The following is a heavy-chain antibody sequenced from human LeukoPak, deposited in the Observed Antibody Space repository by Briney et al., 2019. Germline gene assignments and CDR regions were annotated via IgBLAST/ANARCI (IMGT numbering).Heavy chain of an antibody. CDR3: AADPNFWSGYYEETQFDP. J-gene: IGHJ5*02. D-gene: IGHD3-3*01. CDR1: GFTFTSSA. Sequence: GTSVKVSCKASGFTFTSSAMQWVRQARGQRLEWIGCIVVGSGNTNYARKFQERVTITRDMSTSTAYMELSSLRSEDTAVYYCAADPNFWSGYYEETQFDPWGQGTLVTVSS. V-gene: IGHV1-58*02. CDR2: IVVGSGNT.